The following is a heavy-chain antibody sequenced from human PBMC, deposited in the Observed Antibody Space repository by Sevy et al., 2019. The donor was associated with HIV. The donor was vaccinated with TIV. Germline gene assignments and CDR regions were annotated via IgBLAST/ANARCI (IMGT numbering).Heavy chain of an antibody. CDR3: AKDTDSASYLNDAFDI. V-gene: IGHV3-23*01. D-gene: IGHD1-26*01. J-gene: IGHJ3*02. CDR1: GFTFSSFA. CDR2: LNGSGGRT. Sequence: GGSLRLSCAASGFTFSSFAMSWVRQTPGKGLEWVSGLNGSGGRTYYPDSVKGRFTISRDNSKNTLYLQMNSLRAEDTAVYYCAKDTDSASYLNDAFDIWGQRTMVTVSS.